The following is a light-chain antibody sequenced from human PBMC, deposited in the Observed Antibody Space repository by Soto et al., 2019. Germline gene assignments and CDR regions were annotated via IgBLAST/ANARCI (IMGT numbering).Light chain of an antibody. J-gene: IGKJ5*01. Sequence: PPTLSVSPGEGATLSYRASQGIGDTLAWYQHKPGQTPRLLIYDTSTRATGVPTRFSGTGSETDFTLTISRLEPEDFAVYYCQQYDHSPITFGHGTRLEIK. CDR1: QGIGDT. CDR2: DTS. V-gene: IGKV3D-15*02. CDR3: QQYDHSPIT.